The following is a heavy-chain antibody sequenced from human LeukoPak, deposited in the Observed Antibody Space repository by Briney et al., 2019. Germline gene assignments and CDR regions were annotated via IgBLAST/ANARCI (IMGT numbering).Heavy chain of an antibody. J-gene: IGHJ4*02. V-gene: IGHV3-21*04. CDR1: GFTFSSYS. CDR3: AKMTPDSSGYYDY. Sequence: PGGSLRLSCAASGFTFSSYSMNWVRQAPGKGLEWVSSISSSSSYIYYADSVKGRFTISRDNSKNTLYLQMNSLRAEDTAVYYCAKMTPDSSGYYDYWGQGTLVTVSS. CDR2: ISSSSSYI. D-gene: IGHD3-22*01.